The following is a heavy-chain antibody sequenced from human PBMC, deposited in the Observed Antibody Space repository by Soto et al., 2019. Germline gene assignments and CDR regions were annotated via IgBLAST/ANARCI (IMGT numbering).Heavy chain of an antibody. CDR3: ARIYSCYNYYYYGMDV. V-gene: IGHV1-2*04. Sequence: ASVKVSCKASGYTFTVYYMHWVRQAPGQGLEWMGWINPNSVGTNYAQKFQGWVTMTRDTSISTAYMELSSLGSEVTAVYYCARIYSCYNYYYYGMDVWGQGTTVTVSS. CDR2: INPNSVGT. D-gene: IGHD5-12*01. J-gene: IGHJ6*02. CDR1: GYTFTVYY.